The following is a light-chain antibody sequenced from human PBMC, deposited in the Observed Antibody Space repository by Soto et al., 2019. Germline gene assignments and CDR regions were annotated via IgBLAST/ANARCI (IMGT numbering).Light chain of an antibody. CDR2: KAS. J-gene: IGKJ1*01. Sequence: DIQMTQSPSTLSASVGDRVTITCRASQSISSWLAWYQQKPGKAPKLLIYKASSLESGVPPRFSGSGSGTEFTLTSSSLQPDDFATYYCQQYKSYWTFGQGTKVEI. CDR3: QQYKSYWT. V-gene: IGKV1-5*03. CDR1: QSISSW.